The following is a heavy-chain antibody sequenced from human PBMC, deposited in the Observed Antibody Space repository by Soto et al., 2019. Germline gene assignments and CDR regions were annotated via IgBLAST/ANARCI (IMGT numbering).Heavy chain of an antibody. CDR3: AKAQTTMPSRYFDQ. CDR1: GFSFSNYG. J-gene: IGHJ4*02. V-gene: IGHV3-30*18. D-gene: IGHD2-2*01. Sequence: QVQLVESGGGVVQPGRSLGLSCAASGFSFSNYGMSWVRQAPGKGLEWVAIVSYDGNDKTYADSVKGRFTISRDNSKNTVSLQMDSLRDEDTTLSHCAKAQTTMPSRYFDQWGQGILVTVSS. CDR2: VSYDGNDK.